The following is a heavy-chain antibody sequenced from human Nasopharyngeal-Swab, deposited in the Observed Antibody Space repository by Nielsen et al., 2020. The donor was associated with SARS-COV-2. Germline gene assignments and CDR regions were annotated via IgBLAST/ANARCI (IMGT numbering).Heavy chain of an antibody. J-gene: IGHJ5*02. V-gene: IGHV2-5*02. Sequence: WIRQPPGKALEWLALIYWDDDKRYSPSLKSRLTITKDTSKNQVVLTMTNMDPVDTATYYCAHRRLAAVAGTGNWFDPWGQGTLVTVSS. CDR2: IYWDDDK. CDR3: AHRRLAAVAGTGNWFDP. D-gene: IGHD6-19*01.